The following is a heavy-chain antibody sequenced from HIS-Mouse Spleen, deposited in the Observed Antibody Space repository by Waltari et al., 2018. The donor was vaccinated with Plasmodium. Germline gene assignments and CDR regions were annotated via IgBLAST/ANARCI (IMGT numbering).Heavy chain of an antibody. V-gene: IGHV4-39*01. CDR2: IYYRGST. Sequence: QLQLQESGPGLVKPSETLSLTCTVSGGSISSSSYYWGWIRQPPGKGLEWIGCIYYRGSTHHHPALTGRVTINVDACKNQFCLRLSSVTAADTAGYYCAGLPRGEEGTTPFYYYYYGMGVWGQGTTVTVSS. CDR1: GGSISSSSYY. J-gene: IGHJ6*02. CDR3: AGLPRGEEGTTPFYYYYYGMGV. D-gene: IGHD1-1*01.